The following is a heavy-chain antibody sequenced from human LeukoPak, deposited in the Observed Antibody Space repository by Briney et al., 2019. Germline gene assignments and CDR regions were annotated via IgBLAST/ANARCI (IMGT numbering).Heavy chain of an antibody. V-gene: IGHV3-21*01. J-gene: IGHJ5*02. CDR3: ARAGKQLVRVDWFDP. CDR1: GFTFSSYS. CDR2: ISSSSSYI. D-gene: IGHD6-13*01. Sequence: GGSLRLSCAASGFTFSSYSMNWVRQAPGKGLEWVSSISSSSSYIYYADSVKGRFTISRDNAKNSLYLQMNSLRAEDTAVYYCARAGKQLVRVDWFDPWGQGTLVTVSS.